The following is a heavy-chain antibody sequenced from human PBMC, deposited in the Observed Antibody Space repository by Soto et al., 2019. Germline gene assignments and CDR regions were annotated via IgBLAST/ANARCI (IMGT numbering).Heavy chain of an antibody. D-gene: IGHD3-16*01. CDR3: ATDGGDYAVMDV. CDR1: GYTFTSYY. V-gene: IGHV1-46*01. CDR2: INPSGGET. Sequence: GASVKVSCKASGYTFTSYYMHWVRQAPGQGLEWMGIINPSGGETFYAQKFQGRVTMTEDTSTDTAYMELSSLRSEDTAMYYCATDGGDYAVMDVWGQGTTVTSP. J-gene: IGHJ6*02.